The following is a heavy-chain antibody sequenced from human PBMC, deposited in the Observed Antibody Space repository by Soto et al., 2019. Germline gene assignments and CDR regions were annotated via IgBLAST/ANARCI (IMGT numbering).Heavy chain of an antibody. CDR1: GGTFSIYA. Sequence: SVKVSCKAAGGTFSIYAISCVRQAPGQGLEWMGGIIPIFGTANYAQKFQGRVTITADKSTSTAYMELSSLRSEDTAVYYCANYGYYYYYGMDVWGQGTTVTSP. V-gene: IGHV1-69*06. CDR2: IIPIFGTA. CDR3: ANYGYYYYYGMDV. J-gene: IGHJ6*02. D-gene: IGHD3-16*01.